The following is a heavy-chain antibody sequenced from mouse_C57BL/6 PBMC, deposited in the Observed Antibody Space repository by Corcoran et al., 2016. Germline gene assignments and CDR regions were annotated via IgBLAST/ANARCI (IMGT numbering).Heavy chain of an antibody. CDR2: INTYSGVP. V-gene: IGHV9-3*01. D-gene: IGHD2-1*01. J-gene: IGHJ4*01. CDR1: GYTITPYG. Sequence: QIQLVQSGPELQKPGETVKISCKASGYTITPYGMSWVKQAPGKGLKWMGWINTYSGVPTYADDFKGRFAFSLETSASTAYLQINNLKNEDTATEFCAIYYGNYRYSMDYWGQGTSVTVSS. CDR3: AIYYGNYRYSMDY.